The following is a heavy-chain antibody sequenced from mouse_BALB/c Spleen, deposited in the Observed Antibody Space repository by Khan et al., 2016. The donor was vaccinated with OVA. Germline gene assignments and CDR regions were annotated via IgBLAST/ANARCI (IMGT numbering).Heavy chain of an antibody. CDR3: ARNAYFGNYFDC. Sequence: VQLQQPGAELVKPGTSVKLSCKASGYTFTNYWVHWVKQRPGQGLEWIGEIYPSDGRTNYNEKFKSKATLTVDKSSSTAYMQLSSLTSEDSAVYYCARNAYFGNYFDCWGQGTTLTVSS. V-gene: IGHV1S81*02. CDR2: IYPSDGRT. J-gene: IGHJ2*01. CDR1: GYTFTNYW. D-gene: IGHD2-10*01.